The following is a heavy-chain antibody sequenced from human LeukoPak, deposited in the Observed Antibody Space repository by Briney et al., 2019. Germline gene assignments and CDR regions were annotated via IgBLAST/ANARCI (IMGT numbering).Heavy chain of an antibody. CDR3: AKDVYDSSGYYCPY. J-gene: IGHJ4*02. D-gene: IGHD3-22*01. Sequence: GGTLRLSCAASGFTFSSYGMSWVRQAPGKGLEWVSSISGSGGSTYYADSVKGRFTISRDNSQNTLYLQMNSLRAEDTAVYYCAKDVYDSSGYYCPYWGQGTLVTVFS. CDR2: ISGSGGST. CDR1: GFTFSSYG. V-gene: IGHV3-23*01.